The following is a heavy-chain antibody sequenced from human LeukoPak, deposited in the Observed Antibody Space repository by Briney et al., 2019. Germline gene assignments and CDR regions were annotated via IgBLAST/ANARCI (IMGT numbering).Heavy chain of an antibody. Sequence: SETLSLTCTVSGGSISSYYWSWIRQPAGKGLEWIGRIYTSGSTNYNPSLKSRFTMSVDTSKNPFSLKLSSVTAADTAVYYCARVKRDTAMVTPRDYYYYYMDVWGKGTTVTVSS. V-gene: IGHV4-4*07. CDR2: IYTSGST. CDR1: GGSISSYY. D-gene: IGHD5-18*01. J-gene: IGHJ6*03. CDR3: ARVKRDTAMVTPRDYYYYYMDV.